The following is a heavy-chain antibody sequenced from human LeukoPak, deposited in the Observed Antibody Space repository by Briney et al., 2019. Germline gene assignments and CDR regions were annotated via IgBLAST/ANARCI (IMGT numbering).Heavy chain of an antibody. J-gene: IGHJ2*01. V-gene: IGHV3-64*01. CDR2: ISSNGGST. CDR3: ARGPIFEYFDL. Sequence: GGSLRLSCAASGFTFSSYAMHWVRQAPGRGLEYVSAISSNGGSTYYANSVKGRFTISRDNSKNTLYLQMGSLRAEDMAVYYCARGPIFEYFDLWGRGTLVTVSS. CDR1: GFTFSSYA. D-gene: IGHD3-9*01.